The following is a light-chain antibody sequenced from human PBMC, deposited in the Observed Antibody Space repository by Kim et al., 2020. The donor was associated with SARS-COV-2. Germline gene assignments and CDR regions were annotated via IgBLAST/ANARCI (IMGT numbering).Light chain of an antibody. V-gene: IGLV1-44*01. J-gene: IGLJ1*01. Sequence: GQRVTISCSGSSSNIGRNTVNWYQHLPGTAPKLLIYGNIQRPSGVADRFSGSKSGTSVFLALSGLQSEDEADYYCATWDDSLNALVFGTGTKVTVL. CDR3: ATWDDSLNALV. CDR2: GNI. CDR1: SSNIGRNT.